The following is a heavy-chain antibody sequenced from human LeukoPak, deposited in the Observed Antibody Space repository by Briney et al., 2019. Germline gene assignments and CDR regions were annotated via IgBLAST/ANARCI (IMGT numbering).Heavy chain of an antibody. CDR1: GFTFSSYA. D-gene: IGHD6-19*01. V-gene: IGHV3-30-3*01. J-gene: IGHJ4*02. Sequence: GRSLRLSCAASGFTFSSYAMHRVRQAPDKGLEWVAVISYDGSNKYYADSVKGRFTISRDNSKNTLYLQMNSLRAEDTAVYYCARSSTRSGPSWGQGTLVTVSS. CDR2: ISYDGSNK. CDR3: ARSSTRSGPS.